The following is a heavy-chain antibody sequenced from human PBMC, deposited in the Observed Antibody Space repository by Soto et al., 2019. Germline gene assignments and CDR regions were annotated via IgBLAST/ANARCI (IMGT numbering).Heavy chain of an antibody. J-gene: IGHJ4*02. V-gene: IGHV3-73*01. CDR2: IRSKANSYAT. Sequence: EVQLVESGGGLVQPGGSLKLSCAASGFTFSGSAMYWVRQASGKGLEWVGRIRSKANSYATAYAASVKGRFTISRDDSKNTAYLQMNSLKTEDTAVYYCTSSNYDILTGPWYWGQGTLVTVSS. CDR3: TSSNYDILTGPWY. D-gene: IGHD3-9*01. CDR1: GFTFSGSA.